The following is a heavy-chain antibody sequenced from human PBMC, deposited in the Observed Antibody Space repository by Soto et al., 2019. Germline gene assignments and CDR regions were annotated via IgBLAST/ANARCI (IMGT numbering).Heavy chain of an antibody. J-gene: IGHJ3*02. V-gene: IGHV4-4*07. Sequence: SETLSLTCTVPGGSISSYYWSWIRQPAGKGLEWIGRIYTSGSTNYNPSLKSRVTMSVDTSKNQFSLKLSSVTAADTAVYYCARRGEGSGWTHDAFDIWGQGTMVTVSS. CDR2: IYTSGST. CDR1: GGSISSYY. D-gene: IGHD6-19*01. CDR3: ARRGEGSGWTHDAFDI.